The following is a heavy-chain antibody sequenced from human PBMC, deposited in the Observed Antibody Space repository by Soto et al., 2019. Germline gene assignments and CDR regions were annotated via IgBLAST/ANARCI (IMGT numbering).Heavy chain of an antibody. D-gene: IGHD2-2*02. Sequence: WRSMRLPCAASGFTFNTYGMHWVRQAPGKGLEWVAVISYDGSEKYYVDSVKGRFTISKDNSKNTLYLQMNSLRPEDTAVYYCAKSPNFYCSSPNCYKYYFDHWGQGTRVTVSS. CDR2: ISYDGSEK. J-gene: IGHJ4*02. CDR3: AKSPNFYCSSPNCYKYYFDH. V-gene: IGHV3-30*18. CDR1: GFTFNTYG.